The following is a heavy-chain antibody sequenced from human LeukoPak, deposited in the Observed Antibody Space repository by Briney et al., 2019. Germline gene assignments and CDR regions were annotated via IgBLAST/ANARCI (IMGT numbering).Heavy chain of an antibody. Sequence: ASVKVSCKASGYTFTSYGISWVRQAPGQGLEWMGWISAYNGNTNYAQKLQGRVTMTTDTSTSTAYMELRSLRSDDTAVYYCASDLAGSPDGRERDCSSTSCYRGNYWGQGTLVTVSS. CDR2: ISAYNGNT. D-gene: IGHD2-2*01. V-gene: IGHV1-18*01. CDR1: GYTFTSYG. CDR3: ASDLAGSPDGRERDCSSTSCYRGNY. J-gene: IGHJ4*02.